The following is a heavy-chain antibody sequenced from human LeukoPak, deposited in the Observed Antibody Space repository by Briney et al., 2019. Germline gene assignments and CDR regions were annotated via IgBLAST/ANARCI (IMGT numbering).Heavy chain of an antibody. CDR1: GCTFSSYA. D-gene: IGHD1-26*01. CDR3: ARAYPSVVGAADD. V-gene: IGHV1-18*01. Sequence: GASVKVSCKASGCTFSSYAISWVRQAPGQGLEWMGWISAYNGNTNYAQKLQGRVTMTTDTSTSTAYMELRSLRSDDTAVYYCARAYPSVVGAADDWGQGTLVTVSS. CDR2: ISAYNGNT. J-gene: IGHJ4*02.